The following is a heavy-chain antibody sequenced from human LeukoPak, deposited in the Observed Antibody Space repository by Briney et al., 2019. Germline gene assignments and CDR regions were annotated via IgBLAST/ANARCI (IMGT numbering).Heavy chain of an antibody. Sequence: SETLSLTCTVSGGSISSYYWSWIRQPPGKGLEWTGYIYCSGSTNYNPSLKSRVTISVDTSKNQFSLKLSSVTAADTAVYYCARSAFLYGDYGMDVWGQGTTVTVSS. V-gene: IGHV4-59*01. CDR1: GGSISSYY. J-gene: IGHJ6*02. CDR3: ARSAFLYGDYGMDV. D-gene: IGHD4-17*01. CDR2: IYCSGST.